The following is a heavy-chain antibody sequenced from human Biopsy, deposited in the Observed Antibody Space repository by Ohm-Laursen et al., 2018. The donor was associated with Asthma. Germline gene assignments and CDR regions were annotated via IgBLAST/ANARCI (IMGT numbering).Heavy chain of an antibody. J-gene: IGHJ4*02. D-gene: IGHD3-16*01. CDR2: IYYIGST. CDR1: GGSINIGDYY. CDR3: ARRGGVRRYFDY. Sequence: TLSLTCTVSGGSINIGDYYWSWIRQHPVKGLEWIGYIYYIGSTYYNPSLKSRVAISPDTSKNQFSLKLSSVTAADTAVYFCARRGGVRRYFDYWGQGTLVTVSS. V-gene: IGHV4-30-4*08.